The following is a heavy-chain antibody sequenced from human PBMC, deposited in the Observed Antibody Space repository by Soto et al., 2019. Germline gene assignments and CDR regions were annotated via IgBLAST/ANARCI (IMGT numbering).Heavy chain of an antibody. CDR3: ARDMVGAAKALDI. Sequence: QVQLVQSGAEVKKPGASVKVSCRASGFTFTYYAVHWVRQAPGQRLEWMGWINGGNGNTKYSQKFQGRVTFTRDTSATTAYMELSRLTSEDTAVYYCARDMVGAAKALDIWGQGTLVTVSS. CDR1: GFTFTYYA. V-gene: IGHV1-3*01. D-gene: IGHD2-15*01. CDR2: INGGNGNT. J-gene: IGHJ3*02.